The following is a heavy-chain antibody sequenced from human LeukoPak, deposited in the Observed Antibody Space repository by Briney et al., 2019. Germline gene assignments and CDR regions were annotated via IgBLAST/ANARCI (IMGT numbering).Heavy chain of an antibody. J-gene: IGHJ4*02. Sequence: GESLKISCKGSGYSFTSYWIGWVRQMPGKGLEWMGIIYPGDSDTRYSPSFQGQVTISADKSISTAYLQWSSLKASDTAMYYCAIQGGTGDYDFWSGYPYYFDYWGQGTLVTVSS. CDR2: IYPGDSDT. CDR3: AIQGGTGDYDFWSGYPYYFDY. CDR1: GYSFTSYW. V-gene: IGHV5-51*01. D-gene: IGHD3-3*01.